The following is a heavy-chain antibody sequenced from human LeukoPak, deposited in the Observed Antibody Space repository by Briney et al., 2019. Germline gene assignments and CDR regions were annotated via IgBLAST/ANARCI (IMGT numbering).Heavy chain of an antibody. Sequence: SETLSLTCAVYGGSFSGYYWSWIRQPPGKGLEWIGEINHSGSTNYNPSLKSRVTISVDTSKNQFSLKLSSVTAADTAVYYCAKDGRYYYDSSGYYYFDYWGQGTLVTVSS. CDR3: AKDGRYYYDSSGYYYFDY. J-gene: IGHJ4*02. CDR1: GGSFSGYY. D-gene: IGHD3-22*01. V-gene: IGHV4-34*01. CDR2: INHSGST.